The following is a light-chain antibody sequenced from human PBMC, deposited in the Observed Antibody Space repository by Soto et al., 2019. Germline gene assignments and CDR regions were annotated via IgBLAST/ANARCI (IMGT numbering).Light chain of an antibody. CDR3: QQYDEWPLT. CDR1: QNVKTR. V-gene: IGKV3-15*01. Sequence: EKVMTQSPATLSVSPGERATLSCRASQNVKTRLAWYQQKPGQAPRLLIFDAFTRATGIPVRFSGSASGTDFTLTISSLQSEDSAVYYCQQYDEWPLTFGGGTKVEIK. CDR2: DAF. J-gene: IGKJ4*01.